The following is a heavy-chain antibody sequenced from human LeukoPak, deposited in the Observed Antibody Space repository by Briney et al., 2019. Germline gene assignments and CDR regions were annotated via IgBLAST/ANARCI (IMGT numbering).Heavy chain of an antibody. V-gene: IGHV3-48*02. CDR3: ARGGGRSYSDAFDI. J-gene: IGHJ3*02. D-gene: IGHD1-26*01. CDR1: GFTFSSSN. CDR2: ISGTSTAI. Sequence: GGSLRLSCAASGFTFSSSNMHWVRQAPGKGLEWASFISGTSTAIIYADSMKGRFTISRDIGRKSLYLQMNSLSDEDTAVYYCARGGGRSYSDAFDIWGQGTVVTVSS.